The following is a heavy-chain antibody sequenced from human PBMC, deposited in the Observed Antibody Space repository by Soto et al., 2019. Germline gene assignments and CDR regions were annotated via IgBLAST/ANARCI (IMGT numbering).Heavy chain of an antibody. CDR1: GFTFGSYG. CDR2: ISNDGTNK. D-gene: IGHD3-3*01. CDR3: AKGAHYTHMDFLLAY. J-gene: IGHJ4*02. Sequence: QLQLVESGGGAVQPGRSLRLSCAASGFTFGSYGMHWVRQAPGKGLEWVAVISNDGTNKYYEDCVKGRFTISRDNSKNTLYLQMDCLRVEDTAVYYGAKGAHYTHMDFLLAYWGQGTLVTVTS. V-gene: IGHV3-30*18.